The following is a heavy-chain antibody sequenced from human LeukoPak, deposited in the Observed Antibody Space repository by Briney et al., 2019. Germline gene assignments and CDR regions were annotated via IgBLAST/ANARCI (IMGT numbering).Heavy chain of an antibody. D-gene: IGHD3-10*01. CDR2: ISWNSGSI. V-gene: IGHV3-9*01. Sequence: PGGSLRLSCAASGFTFDDYAMHWVRQAPGKGLEWVSGISWNSGSIGYADSVKGRFTISRDNAKNSLYLQMNSLRAEDTAVYYCARDPKYYYGSGQTRSPPYTPNWFDPWGQGTLVTVSS. J-gene: IGHJ5*02. CDR1: GFTFDDYA. CDR3: ARDPKYYYGSGQTRSPPYTPNWFDP.